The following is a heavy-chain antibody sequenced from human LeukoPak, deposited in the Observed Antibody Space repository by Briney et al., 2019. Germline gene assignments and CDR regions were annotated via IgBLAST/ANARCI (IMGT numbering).Heavy chain of an antibody. CDR2: LYYGGST. J-gene: IGHJ4*02. V-gene: IGHV4-39*01. CDR3: ARGDEVGATHHPFDY. D-gene: IGHD1-26*01. CDR1: GGSISSTSYY. Sequence: SETLSLTCTVSGGSISSTSYYWGWIRQPPGKGLDWIGSLYYGGSTFYNPSLNSRVTISVDTSKNQFSLQLSSVTAADTAVYYCARGDEVGATHHPFDYWGQGTLVTVSS.